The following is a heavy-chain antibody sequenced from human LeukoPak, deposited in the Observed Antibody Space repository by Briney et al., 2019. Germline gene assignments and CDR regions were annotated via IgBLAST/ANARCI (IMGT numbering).Heavy chain of an antibody. CDR1: GYTFTSFD. CDR2: LNPNHGST. J-gene: IGHJ4*02. CDR3: ARAFYSSSSGGGNYFDY. V-gene: IGHV1-8*01. D-gene: IGHD6-6*01. Sequence: ASVKVSCTASGYTFTSFDINWVRQATGQGLEWMGYLNPNHGSTGYAQKFQGRVTMTRNTSRGTAYMEVNSLKSDDTAMYYCARAFYSSSSGGGNYFDYWGLGTMVTVSS.